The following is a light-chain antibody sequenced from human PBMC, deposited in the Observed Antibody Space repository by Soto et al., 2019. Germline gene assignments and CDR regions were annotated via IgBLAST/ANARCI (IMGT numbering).Light chain of an antibody. V-gene: IGKV3-11*01. CDR1: QSVSTY. CDR2: DTS. CDR3: QQRYSWPPIT. J-gene: IGKJ5*01. Sequence: EIVLRQSPATLSLSPGERATLFCRANQSVSTYLAWYQQKIGQPPRLLIYDTSIRATGIPARFSGSGSGTDFTLTISSLEPEDFAVYYCQQRYSWPPITFGQGTRLEIK.